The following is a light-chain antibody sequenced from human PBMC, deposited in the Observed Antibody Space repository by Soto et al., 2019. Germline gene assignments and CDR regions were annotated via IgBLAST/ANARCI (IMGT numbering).Light chain of an antibody. CDR1: LGVSRF. J-gene: IGKJ4*01. V-gene: IGKV3-11*01. Sequence: EIVLTQFPATLSLSPGERAALSCRASLGVSRFLAWYQQKPGQAPRLLIYDASNRATGIPARFSGSGFGTDFTLAINSLEPEDFAVYYCQQRSSWPLTFGGGTKVEIK. CDR3: QQRSSWPLT. CDR2: DAS.